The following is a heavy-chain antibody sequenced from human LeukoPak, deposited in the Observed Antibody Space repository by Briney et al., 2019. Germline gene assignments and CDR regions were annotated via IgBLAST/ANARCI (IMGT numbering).Heavy chain of an antibody. J-gene: IGHJ4*02. CDR2: IYYSGST. CDR3: ARTLKVTIYDY. V-gene: IGHV4-59*01. Sequence: SETLSLTCTVSGGSISSYYWSWIRQPPGKGLEWIGYIYYSGSTNYNPSLKSRVTISVDTSKNQFSLKLSSVTAADTAVYYCARTLKVTIYDYWGQGTLSPSPQ. CDR1: GGSISSYY. D-gene: IGHD2-21*02.